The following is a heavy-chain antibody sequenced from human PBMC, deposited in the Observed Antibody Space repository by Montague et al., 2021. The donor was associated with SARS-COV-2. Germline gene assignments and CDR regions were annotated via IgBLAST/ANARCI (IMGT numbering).Heavy chain of an antibody. CDR1: DGSISSPNW. D-gene: IGHD3-16*01. CDR2: IYYAGNT. CDR3: ARGGTYHYGMDV. J-gene: IGHJ6*02. V-gene: IGHV4-4*02. Sequence: SETLSLTCAVSDGSISSPNWWNWVRQPPGKGLEWIGEIYYAGNTNYNPSLKSRVTIFIDQSKNHLSLQLSSVTAADTAVYYCARGGTYHYGMDVWGQGTTVAVSS.